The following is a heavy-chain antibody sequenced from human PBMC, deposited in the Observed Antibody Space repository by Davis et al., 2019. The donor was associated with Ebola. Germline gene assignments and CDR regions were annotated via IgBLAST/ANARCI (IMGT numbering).Heavy chain of an antibody. CDR2: IIPGFHTT. V-gene: IGHV1-69*06. Sequence: SVKVSCKASGYTFTTYGITWVRQAPGQGLEWMGLIIPGFHTTNYAQNFASRITNTADIPTATSYIELTRLTPNDTAVYYCASLQDYDVLTGSDLWGRGTLVIVSS. J-gene: IGHJ2*01. CDR1: GYTFTTYG. CDR3: ASLQDYDVLTGSDL. D-gene: IGHD3-9*01.